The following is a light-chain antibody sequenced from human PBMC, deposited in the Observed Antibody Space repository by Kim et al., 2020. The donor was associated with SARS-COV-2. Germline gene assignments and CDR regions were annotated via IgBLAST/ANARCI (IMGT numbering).Light chain of an antibody. CDR3: HQYTNWPEYT. CDR2: GAS. J-gene: IGKJ2*01. CDR1: QSVSGE. Sequence: VSPGERATLSCRASQSVSGELAWYQQKPGQAPRLLIYGASTRAAGIPARFSGSGSGTDYSLTISNLKSEDFAIYYCHQYTNWPEYTCGQGTKLEIK. V-gene: IGKV3-15*01.